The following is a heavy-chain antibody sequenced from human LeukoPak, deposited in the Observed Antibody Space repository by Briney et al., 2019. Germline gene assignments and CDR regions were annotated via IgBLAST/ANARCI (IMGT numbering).Heavy chain of an antibody. CDR1: TFTFSSYW. CDR2: IRQDGNAK. D-gene: IGHD4-17*01. J-gene: IGHJ3*01. Sequence: GGSLRLSCEASTFTFSSYWMSWVRQAPGKGLQWIANIRQDGNAKCYVDSVKGRFTISRDNAKKSVYLQMNSLRADDTAVYYCARDGYGDSTGAFDVWGQGTMVTVSS. CDR3: ARDGYGDSTGAFDV. V-gene: IGHV3-7*01.